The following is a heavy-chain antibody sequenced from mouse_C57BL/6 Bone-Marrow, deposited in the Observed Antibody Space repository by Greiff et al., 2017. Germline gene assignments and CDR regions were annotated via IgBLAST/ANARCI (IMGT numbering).Heavy chain of an antibody. CDR2: ISYDGSN. CDR3: ARSPLALIALFDY. CDR1: GYSITSGYY. J-gene: IGHJ2*01. V-gene: IGHV3-6*01. Sequence: EVKLQESGPGLVKPSQSLSLTCSVTGYSITSGYYWNWIRQFPGNKLEWMGYISYDGSNNYNPSLKNRISITRDTSKNQFFLKLNSVTTEDTATYYCARSPLALIALFDYWGQGTTLTVSS. D-gene: IGHD6-1*01.